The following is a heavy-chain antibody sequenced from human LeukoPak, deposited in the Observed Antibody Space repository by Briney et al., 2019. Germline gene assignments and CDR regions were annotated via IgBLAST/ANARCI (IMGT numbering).Heavy chain of an antibody. Sequence: GGSLRLSCAASGFTLSSNYMSWVRQAPGKGLEWVSVIYSGGSTYYADSVKGRFTISRDNSKNTLYLQMNSLRAEDTAVYYCARGRSGSYYFWGQGTLVTVSS. D-gene: IGHD1-26*01. CDR1: GFTLSSNY. CDR2: IYSGGST. V-gene: IGHV3-53*01. CDR3: ARGRSGSYYF. J-gene: IGHJ4*02.